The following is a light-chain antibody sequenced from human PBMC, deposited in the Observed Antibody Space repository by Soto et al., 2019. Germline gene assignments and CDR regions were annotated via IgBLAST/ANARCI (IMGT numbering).Light chain of an antibody. J-gene: IGKJ1*01. CDR1: QSLNTN. Sequence: ETVMTQSPSTLSVSPGEGATLSCRASQSLNTNLAWYQQKLGQAPRVLIYGASTRATGIPARFSGSGSGTEFTLTISGLQSEDSGVYFCHEYNTWPWTFGQRTKVDIK. CDR3: HEYNTWPWT. V-gene: IGKV3-15*01. CDR2: GAS.